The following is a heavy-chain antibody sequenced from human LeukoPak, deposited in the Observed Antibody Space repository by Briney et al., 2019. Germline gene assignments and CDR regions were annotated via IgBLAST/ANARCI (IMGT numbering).Heavy chain of an antibody. Sequence: SETLSLTCTVSGGSIRDYFWSWIREPPGKGLEGIGHVSYSGSTNYNPSLKSRVTISVDTSKNQLSLQLTSVTAADTAVYYCARHSRIAATGTKAFDIWGQGTMVTVS. D-gene: IGHD1-1*01. J-gene: IGHJ3*02. CDR1: GGSIRDYF. CDR2: VSYSGST. CDR3: ARHSRIAATGTKAFDI. V-gene: IGHV4-59*08.